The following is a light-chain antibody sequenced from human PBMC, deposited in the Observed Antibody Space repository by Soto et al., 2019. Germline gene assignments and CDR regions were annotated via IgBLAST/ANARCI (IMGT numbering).Light chain of an antibody. CDR2: AAS. CDR1: QSISNH. Sequence: DIQMTQSPSSLSASVEDRVIITCRASQSISNHLNWYQQKPGKAPKILIFAASSLQSGVTSRISGGRAGPDFTLPISSLQPEDFATYYCQQSYSSPPTFGQGTKVDIK. V-gene: IGKV1-39*01. CDR3: QQSYSSPPT. J-gene: IGKJ1*01.